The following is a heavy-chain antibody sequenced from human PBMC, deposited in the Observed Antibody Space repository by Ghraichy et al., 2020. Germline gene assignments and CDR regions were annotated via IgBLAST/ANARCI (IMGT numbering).Heavy chain of an antibody. CDR2: IGTAGDT. CDR3: ARGFMVRDHYYYGMDV. Sequence: GGSLRLSCAASGFTFSSYDMHWVRQAPGKGLDWVSAIGTAGDTYYPGSVKGRFTLSRENAKNSVYLQMNSLRAGDTAVYYCARGFMVRDHYYYGMDVWGQGTTVTVSS. J-gene: IGHJ6*02. D-gene: IGHD3-10*01. CDR1: GFTFSSYD. V-gene: IGHV3-13*01.